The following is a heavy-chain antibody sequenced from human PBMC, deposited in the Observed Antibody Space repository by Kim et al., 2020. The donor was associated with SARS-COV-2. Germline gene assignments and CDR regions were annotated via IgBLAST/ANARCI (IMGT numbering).Heavy chain of an antibody. CDR3: AREGGSFVWFGESDY. CDR1: GFTFSSYW. D-gene: IGHD3-10*01. Sequence: GGSLRLSCAASGFTFSSYWMSWVRQAPGKGLEWVANIKQDGSEKYYVDSVKGRFTISRDNAKNSLYLQMNSLRAEDTAVYYCAREGGSFVWFGESDYWGQGTLVTVSS. CDR2: IKQDGSEK. J-gene: IGHJ4*02. V-gene: IGHV3-7*03.